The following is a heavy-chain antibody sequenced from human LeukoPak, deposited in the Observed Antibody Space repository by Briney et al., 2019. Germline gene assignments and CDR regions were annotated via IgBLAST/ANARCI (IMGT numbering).Heavy chain of an antibody. Sequence: ASVKVSCKASGYTFTGYYMHWVRQAPGQGLEWMGWINPNSGGTNYAQKFQGRVTMTRDTSISTVYMELSRLRSDDTAVYYCARGPRPDYDNNYFDYWGQGTLVTVSS. V-gene: IGHV1-2*02. CDR2: INPNSGGT. J-gene: IGHJ4*02. CDR3: ARGPRPDYDNNYFDY. CDR1: GYTFTGYY. D-gene: IGHD3-9*01.